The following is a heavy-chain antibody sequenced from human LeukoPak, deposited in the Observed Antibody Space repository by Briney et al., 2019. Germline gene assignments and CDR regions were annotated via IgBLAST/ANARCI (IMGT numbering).Heavy chain of an antibody. CDR2: IYNSGST. V-gene: IGHV4-59*08. CDR1: DVSISSYY. CDR3: AGRRKIYDSRGSGDAIDI. J-gene: IGHJ3*02. Sequence: SETLSLTCTVSDVSISSYYWTWLRQPPGKGLEWIGYIYNSGSTNYNPSLKSRVTISVDTSKNQFFLKMSSVTAADTAVYCCAGRRKIYDSRGSGDAIDIWGQGTVVTVSS. D-gene: IGHD3-22*01.